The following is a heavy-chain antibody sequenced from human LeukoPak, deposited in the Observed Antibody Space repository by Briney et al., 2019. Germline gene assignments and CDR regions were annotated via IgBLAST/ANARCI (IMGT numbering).Heavy chain of an antibody. CDR3: ARDRYFSY. D-gene: IGHD3-9*01. Sequence: GGSLRLSCAASGFTFSRYWMSWVRQAPGKGLEWVANIKEDGSEKHYVDSVKGRFSISRDNAKNSVYLQMNSLRAEDTAVYYCARDRYFSYWGQGTLVTVSS. CDR2: IKEDGSEK. J-gene: IGHJ4*02. V-gene: IGHV3-7*01. CDR1: GFTFSRYW.